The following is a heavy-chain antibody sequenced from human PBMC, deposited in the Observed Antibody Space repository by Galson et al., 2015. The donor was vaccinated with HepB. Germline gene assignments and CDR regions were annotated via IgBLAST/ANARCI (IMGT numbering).Heavy chain of an antibody. J-gene: IGHJ4*02. V-gene: IGHV5-51*01. D-gene: IGHD2-21*02. CDR3: TRRPGTVTAPSNNYFDY. Sequence: QSGAEVKKPGESLKISCKGSGYSFPNYWIGWVRQMPGKGLEWMGIIYPDDSDARYSPSFQGQVTFSVDKSINTAYLQWNSLKASDTAIYYCTRRPGTVTAPSNNYFDYWGQGTLVTVSS. CDR1: GYSFPNYW. CDR2: IYPDDSDA.